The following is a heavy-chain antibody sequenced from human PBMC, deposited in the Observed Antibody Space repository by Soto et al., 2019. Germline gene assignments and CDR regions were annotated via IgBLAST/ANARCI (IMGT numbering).Heavy chain of an antibody. Sequence: PSETLSLTCTVSGGSISSSSYYWGWIRQPPGKGLEWIGSIYYSGSTYYNPSLKSRVTISVDTSKNQFSLKLSSVTAADTAVYYCARLRRDGYNRDYWGQGTLVTFSS. V-gene: IGHV4-39*01. D-gene: IGHD5-12*01. CDR1: GGSISSSSYY. CDR2: IYYSGST. CDR3: ARLRRDGYNRDY. J-gene: IGHJ4*02.